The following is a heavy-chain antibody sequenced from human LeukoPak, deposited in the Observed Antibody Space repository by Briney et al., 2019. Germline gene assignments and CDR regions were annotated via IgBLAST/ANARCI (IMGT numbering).Heavy chain of an antibody. J-gene: IGHJ4*02. CDR3: ARSTSYSSGWADFDW. Sequence: GGSLRLSCAASGFTFSSHDMHWVRQPTGKGLEWVSVIGTAGNTYYADSVKGRFTISRENARNTLLLQMDNLRSEDTTVYYCARSTSYSSGWADFDWWGQGTLVTVSS. V-gene: IGHV3-13*01. CDR2: IGTAGNT. D-gene: IGHD6-19*01. CDR1: GFTFSSHD.